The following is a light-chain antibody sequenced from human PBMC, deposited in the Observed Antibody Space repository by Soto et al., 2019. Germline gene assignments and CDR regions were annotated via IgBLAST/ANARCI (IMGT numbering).Light chain of an antibody. CDR1: QGIRND. CDR3: LQHNSCPFT. Sequence: DIQMTQSPSSLSASVGDRVTITCRASQGIRNDLVWYQQKPGEAPKRLIYAASVLQTGVPSRFSGSGSGTKFTLAISSLQPEDVASYYCLQHNSCPFTVGPGTKVHIK. J-gene: IGKJ3*01. V-gene: IGKV1-17*01. CDR2: AAS.